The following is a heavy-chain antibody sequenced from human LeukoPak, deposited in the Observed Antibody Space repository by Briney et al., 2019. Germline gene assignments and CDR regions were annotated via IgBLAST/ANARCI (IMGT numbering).Heavy chain of an antibody. J-gene: IGHJ4*02. CDR2: ISGSGDYT. D-gene: IGHD6-13*01. Sequence: PGGSLRLSCAASGFTFSSHGMSWVRQAPGKGLEWVSGISGSGDYTYHADSVKGRFTISRDNSKNTLYLQMNSLRAEDTAVYYCAKTDRRIAAAGDIDYWGQGTLVTVSS. V-gene: IGHV3-23*01. CDR3: AKTDRRIAAAGDIDY. CDR1: GFTFSSHG.